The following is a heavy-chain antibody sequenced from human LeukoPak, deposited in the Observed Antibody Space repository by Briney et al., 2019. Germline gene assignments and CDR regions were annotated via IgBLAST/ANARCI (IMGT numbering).Heavy chain of an antibody. CDR2: IIPIFGTA. CDR1: GGTFSSYA. D-gene: IGHD5-18*01. CDR3: ARIGNTAMVHYYFDY. V-gene: IGHV1-69*05. Sequence: ASVRVSCKASGGTFSSYAISWVRQAPGQGLEWMGGIIPIFGTANYAQKFQGRVTITTDESTSTAYMELSSLRSEDTAVYYCARIGNTAMVHYYFDYWGQGTLVTVSS. J-gene: IGHJ4*02.